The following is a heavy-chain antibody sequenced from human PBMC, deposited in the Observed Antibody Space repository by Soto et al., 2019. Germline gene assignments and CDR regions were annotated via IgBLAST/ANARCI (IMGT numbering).Heavy chain of an antibody. D-gene: IGHD3-22*01. CDR2: IYWNDDK. Sequence: QITLKESGPTLVNPTQTLTLTCTFSGFSLSTSGVGVGWIRQPPGKALEWLALIYWNDDKRYSPSLKSRLTITKDTSKNQVVLTMTNMDPVDTATYYCAHLPYYYDSSGYYGFFDYWGQGTLVTVSS. CDR1: GFSLSTSGVG. CDR3: AHLPYYYDSSGYYGFFDY. V-gene: IGHV2-5*01. J-gene: IGHJ4*02.